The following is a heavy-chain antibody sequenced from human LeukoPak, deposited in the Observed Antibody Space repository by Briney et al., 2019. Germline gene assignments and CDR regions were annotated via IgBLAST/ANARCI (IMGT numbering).Heavy chain of an antibody. Sequence: ASVKVSCKTSGYTFISYYIHWVRQAPGQGLEWMGIINPSGGTTNYAQRFQGRITMTRDTSISTAYMELSRLRSGDTAVYYCAREDSSGWYATDYWGQGTLVTVSS. D-gene: IGHD6-19*01. J-gene: IGHJ4*02. CDR3: AREDSSGWYATDY. CDR2: INPSGGTT. CDR1: GYTFISYY. V-gene: IGHV1-46*01.